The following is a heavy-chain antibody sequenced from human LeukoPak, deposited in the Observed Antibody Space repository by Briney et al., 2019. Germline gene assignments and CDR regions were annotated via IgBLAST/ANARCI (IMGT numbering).Heavy chain of an antibody. CDR2: INPNSGGT. J-gene: IGHJ4*02. CDR3: ARAKSARGPGPFDY. V-gene: IGHV1-2*02. CDR1: GYIFTDYY. Sequence: GASVKVSCKASGYIFTDYYIYWVRQAPGQGLERMGWINPNSGGTNFAQKFQGRVTLTRDTSISTTYMELSRLRYEDTAIDYCARAKSARGPGPFDYWGQGTVVTVSS. D-gene: IGHD3-10*01.